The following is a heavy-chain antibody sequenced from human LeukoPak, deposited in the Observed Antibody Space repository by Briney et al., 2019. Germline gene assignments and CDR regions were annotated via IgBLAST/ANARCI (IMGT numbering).Heavy chain of an antibody. D-gene: IGHD3-10*01. CDR3: ARHRYYYGSGRRWFDP. CDR2: MYYSGST. CDR1: GGSISSSSYY. J-gene: IGHJ5*02. V-gene: IGHV4-39*01. Sequence: SETLSLTCTVSGGSISSSSYYWGWLRQPPGKGLEWIGSMYYSGSTSYNPSLKSRVTISVDTSKNQFSLKLSSVTAADTAVYHCARHRYYYGSGRRWFDPWGQGTLVTVSS.